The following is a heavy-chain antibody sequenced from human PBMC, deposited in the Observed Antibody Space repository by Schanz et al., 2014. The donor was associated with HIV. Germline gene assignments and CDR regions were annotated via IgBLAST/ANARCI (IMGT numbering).Heavy chain of an antibody. Sequence: QVQLVQSGAEVKKPGASVKVSCKASGYTFTGYYMHWIRQAPGQGLEWMGWINPNSGGTNYAQKFQGRVTMTRDTSINTAYMELSRLRSDDTAVYYCARGRRDVSMIILYWFDPWGQGTLVTVSS. J-gene: IGHJ5*02. CDR1: GYTFTGYY. CDR2: INPNSGGT. V-gene: IGHV1-2*02. CDR3: ARGRRDVSMIILYWFDP. D-gene: IGHD3-22*01.